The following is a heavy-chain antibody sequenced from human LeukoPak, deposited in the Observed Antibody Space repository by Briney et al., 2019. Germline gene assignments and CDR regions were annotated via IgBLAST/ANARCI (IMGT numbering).Heavy chain of an antibody. D-gene: IGHD6-13*01. V-gene: IGHV5-51*01. Sequence: HGESLKISCKGSGYNFSRYWIGWVRQMPGRGLEWVGVIYPGDSHAIYSPSFQGQVTISADKSISTAYLEWGGLTTSDTAMYYCARKGIAATSQAFDIWGQGTMVTVSS. CDR2: IYPGDSHA. CDR1: GYNFSRYW. J-gene: IGHJ3*02. CDR3: ARKGIAATSQAFDI.